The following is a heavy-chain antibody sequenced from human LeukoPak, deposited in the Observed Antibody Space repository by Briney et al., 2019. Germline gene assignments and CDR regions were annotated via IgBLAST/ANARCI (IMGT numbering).Heavy chain of an antibody. J-gene: IGHJ6*02. CDR2: ISYDRSNK. CDR1: VFTFSIYA. CDR3: ARDFPIDV. Sequence: PGRSLRLSCAASVFTFSIYAMHWGRHAPGKGLEGVSVISYDRSNKYYAHSEKRRFTISRDNAKEPMSLQMNTLRAEDTAVYYCARDFPIDVWGQGTPVTVSS. V-gene: IGHV3-30*04.